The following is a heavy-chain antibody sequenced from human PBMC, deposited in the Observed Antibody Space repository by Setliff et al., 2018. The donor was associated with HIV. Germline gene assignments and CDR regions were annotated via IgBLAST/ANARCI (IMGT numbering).Heavy chain of an antibody. CDR3: ARGDDFHDGSGYYYP. CDR1: GGSIGLYY. D-gene: IGHD3-22*01. V-gene: IGHV4-59*01. Sequence: SETLSLTCTVSGGSIGLYYWSWIRQPPGKGLEWIGYIYDSHFTNYSPSLQSRVAISVDTSRNQLSLKLDSVTAADTAVNYCARGDDFHDGSGYYYPWGQGTLVTVSS. CDR2: IYDSHFT. J-gene: IGHJ5*02.